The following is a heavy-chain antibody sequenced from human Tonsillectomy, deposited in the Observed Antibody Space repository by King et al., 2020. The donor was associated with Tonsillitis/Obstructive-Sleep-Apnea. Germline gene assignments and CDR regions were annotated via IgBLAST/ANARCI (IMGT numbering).Heavy chain of an antibody. CDR3: ARIGRGQQLVPFDY. CDR2: INHSGST. J-gene: IGHJ4*02. Sequence: VQLPQWGAGLLKPSETLSLTCAVYGGSFSGYYWSWIRQPPGKGLEWIGEINHSGSTNYNPSLKSRVTISVDTSKNQFSLKLSSVTAADTAVYYCARIGRGQQLVPFDYWGQGTLVTVSS. CDR1: GGSFSGYY. V-gene: IGHV4-34*01. D-gene: IGHD6-13*01.